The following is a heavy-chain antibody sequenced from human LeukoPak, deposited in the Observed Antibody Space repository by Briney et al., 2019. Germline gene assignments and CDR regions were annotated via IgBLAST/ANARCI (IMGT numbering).Heavy chain of an antibody. J-gene: IGHJ6*03. D-gene: IGHD4-23*01. CDR3: ARERTVDPYMDV. Sequence: SETLSLTCAVYGGSFSGYYWSWIRQPPGKGLEWIGEINHSGTTNYNPSLKSRVAMSVDTSKNQFSLKMTSVTAADTAVYYCARERTVDPYMDVWGKGTTVTVSS. CDR1: GGSFSGYY. V-gene: IGHV4-34*01. CDR2: INHSGTT.